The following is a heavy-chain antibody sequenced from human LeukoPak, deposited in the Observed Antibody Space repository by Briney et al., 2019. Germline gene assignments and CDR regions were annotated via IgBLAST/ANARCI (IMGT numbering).Heavy chain of an antibody. J-gene: IGHJ4*02. D-gene: IGHD6-19*01. V-gene: IGHV1-2*02. CDR1: GYTFTGYY. CDR3: ARVGAMAGYTGHPDFDY. CDR2: INPNSGGT. Sequence: GASVKVSCKASGYTFTGYYMHWVRQAPGQGLEWMGWINPNSGGTNYAQKFQGRVTMTRDTSISTAYMELSRLRSDDTAVYYCARVGAMAGYTGHPDFDYWGQGTLVTVSS.